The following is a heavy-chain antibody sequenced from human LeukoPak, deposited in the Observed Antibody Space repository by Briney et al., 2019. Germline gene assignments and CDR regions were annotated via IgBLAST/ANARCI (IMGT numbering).Heavy chain of an antibody. Sequence: GSLRLSCAASGFTFSNVWMSWIRQPPGKGLEWIGEINHSGSTNYNPSLKSRVTISVDTSKNQFSLKLSSVTAADTAVYYCARGPLIAVAGTVGRFDPWGQGTLVTVSS. V-gene: IGHV4-34*01. CDR2: INHSGST. D-gene: IGHD6-19*01. CDR1: GFTFSNVW. J-gene: IGHJ5*02. CDR3: ARGPLIAVAGTVGRFDP.